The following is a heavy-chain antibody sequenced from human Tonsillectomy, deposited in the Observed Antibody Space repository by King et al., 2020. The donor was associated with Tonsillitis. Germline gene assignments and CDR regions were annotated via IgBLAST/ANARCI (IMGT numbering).Heavy chain of an antibody. CDR3: ARAPPPRGSLRYFDY. D-gene: IGHD5-12*01. CDR1: GFTFSSYW. CDR2: INSDGSST. J-gene: IGHJ4*02. Sequence: VQLVESGGGLVQPGGSLRLSCAASGFTFSSYWMHWVRQAPGKGLVWVSRINSDGSSTSYADSVKGRFTISRDNAKNTLYLQMNSLRAEDTAVYYLARAPPPRGSLRYFDYWGQGTLVTVSS. V-gene: IGHV3-74*01.